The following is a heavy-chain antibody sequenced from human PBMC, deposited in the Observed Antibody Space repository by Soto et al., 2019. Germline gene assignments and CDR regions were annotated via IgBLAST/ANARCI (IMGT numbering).Heavy chain of an antibody. CDR3: ARDWLDGNDFWNVAHSYYFMDV. J-gene: IGHJ6*02. Sequence: PGGSLRLSCAASGFTFSSYWMHWVRQAPGKGLVWVSRINSDGSSTTYADSVKGRFTISRDNAKNTLYLQMNSLRAEDTAVYYCARDWLDGNDFWNVAHSYYFMDVWGQGTTVTVSS. V-gene: IGHV3-74*01. CDR1: GFTFSSYW. CDR2: INSDGSST. D-gene: IGHD3-3*01.